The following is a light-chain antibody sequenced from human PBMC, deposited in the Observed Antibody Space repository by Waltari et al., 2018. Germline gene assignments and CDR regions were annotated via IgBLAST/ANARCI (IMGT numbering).Light chain of an antibody. Sequence: DIQLTQSPSSLSASVGDRVTITCRASQGIRKDLGWYQQKPGKDPKRLIYAASSLQSGVPSRFSGSGSGTEFTLTISSLQPEDFATYYCLQHNSYPLTFGGGTKVEIK. V-gene: IGKV1-17*01. CDR2: AAS. CDR3: LQHNSYPLT. CDR1: QGIRKD. J-gene: IGKJ4*01.